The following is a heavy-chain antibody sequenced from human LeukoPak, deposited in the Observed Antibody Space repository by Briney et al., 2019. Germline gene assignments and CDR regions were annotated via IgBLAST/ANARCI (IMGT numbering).Heavy chain of an antibody. J-gene: IGHJ4*02. CDR3: VRDFRSADY. Sequence: PGGSLRLSCAASGFISSDHYMDWVRQIPGKGLVWVSRICPDGTVTNYADSVKGRFTISRDNAKNMVFLQMNSLRADDTAVYYCVRDFRSADYWGQGILVTVSS. CDR2: ICPDGTVT. CDR1: GFISSDHY. V-gene: IGHV3-74*01.